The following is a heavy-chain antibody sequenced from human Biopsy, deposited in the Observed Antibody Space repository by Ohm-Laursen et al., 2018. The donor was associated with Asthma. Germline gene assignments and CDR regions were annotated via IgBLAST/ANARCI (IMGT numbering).Heavy chain of an antibody. Sequence: TLSLTCAVSGGSISNTNWWSWVRQSPGKGLEWLGEIFHSGSTNDNPSLKSRVTMSVDKSKNQFSLKLRSVTAADTAVYFCARAVDYSHYYGIDVWGQGTTVTVS. CDR3: ARAVDYSHYYGIDV. CDR1: GGSISNTNW. V-gene: IGHV4-4*01. J-gene: IGHJ6*02. CDR2: IFHSGST. D-gene: IGHD3-10*01.